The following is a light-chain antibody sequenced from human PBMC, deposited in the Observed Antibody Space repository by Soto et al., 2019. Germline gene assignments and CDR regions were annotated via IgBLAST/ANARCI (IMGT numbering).Light chain of an antibody. V-gene: IGKV4-1*01. CDR2: WAS. Sequence: DIVMTQSPDSLAVSLGERATINCKSSQSVLYSSNNKNYLAWYQQKPGQPPKLLIYWASTRESGVPDRFSGSGSGTDFTLTISSLQAEDVAVYYCQQYYSTPFFGQGTNLEIK. J-gene: IGKJ2*01. CDR1: QSVLYSSNNKNY. CDR3: QQYYSTPF.